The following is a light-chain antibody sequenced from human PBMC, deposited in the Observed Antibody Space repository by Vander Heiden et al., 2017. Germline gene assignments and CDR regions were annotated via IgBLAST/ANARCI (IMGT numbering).Light chain of an antibody. V-gene: IGKV1-39*01. CDR3: QQSNSSPWT. J-gene: IGKJ1*01. Sequence: IQVTQSPSSLSASVGDRVTITCRASQGSSSYLKWYQQKPGKAPKLLILGASSLQSGIPSRFSGSGSGTDFTLTISSLQPEDFATYYWQQSNSSPWTFGQGTKVEIK. CDR2: GAS. CDR1: QGSSSY.